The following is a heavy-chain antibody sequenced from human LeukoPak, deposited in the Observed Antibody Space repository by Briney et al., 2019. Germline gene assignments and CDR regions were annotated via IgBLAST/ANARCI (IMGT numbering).Heavy chain of an antibody. V-gene: IGHV3-64D*09. CDR2: IGSNGGDT. Sequence: GGALRLSCSASGFTFSSYAMYWVRQAPGKGLEYVSAIGSNGGDTYYADSVKGRFTISRDNSRNTLFLQMSSLRAEDTAVYYCVNTDFGGYWGQGVLVTVSS. CDR3: VNTDFGGY. D-gene: IGHD4-17*01. J-gene: IGHJ4*02. CDR1: GFTFSSYA.